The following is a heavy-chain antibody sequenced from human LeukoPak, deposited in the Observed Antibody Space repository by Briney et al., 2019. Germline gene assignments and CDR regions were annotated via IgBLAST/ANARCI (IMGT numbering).Heavy chain of an antibody. D-gene: IGHD3-10*01. V-gene: IGHV4-59*08. CDR1: GGSISSYY. CDR2: IYYSGST. CDR3: ARLAMVRGVASIYYFDY. Sequence: PSETLSLTCTVSGGSISSYYWSWIRQPPGKGLEWIGYIYYSGSTNYNPSLKSRVTISVDTSENQFSLKLSSVTAADTAVYYCARLAMVRGVASIYYFDYWGQGTLVTVSS. J-gene: IGHJ4*02.